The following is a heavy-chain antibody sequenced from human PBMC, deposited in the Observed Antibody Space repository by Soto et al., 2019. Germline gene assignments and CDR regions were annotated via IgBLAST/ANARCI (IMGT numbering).Heavy chain of an antibody. CDR1: GFTFTGYY. J-gene: IGHJ6*02. D-gene: IGHD4-17*01. Sequence: GGSLRRLSRPASGFTFTGYYMSWIRKAAGSGLELLAVVSYDGGNEYYGDCEQDRFTICRGRSKDTLYLQVNSVRGGDTTVGNCARGDYHRGVQYYYMDVWGQG. V-gene: IGHV3-30*03. CDR2: VSYDGGNE. CDR3: ARGDYHRGVQYYYMDV.